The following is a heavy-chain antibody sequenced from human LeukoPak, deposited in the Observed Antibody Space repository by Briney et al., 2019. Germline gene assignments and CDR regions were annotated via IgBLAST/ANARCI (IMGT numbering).Heavy chain of an antibody. CDR2: ISFHGTDS. V-gene: IGHV3-30*04. Sequence: GTSLRLSCAASGFTFISYAIHWVRQAPGKGLEWVAVISFHGTDSFYADSVKGRFTISRDNSKNTLYLQMNSLRAEDTAVYYCAKSVGGDRYYFDYWGQGTLVTVSS. D-gene: IGHD4-17*01. CDR3: AKSVGGDRYYFDY. J-gene: IGHJ4*02. CDR1: GFTFISYA.